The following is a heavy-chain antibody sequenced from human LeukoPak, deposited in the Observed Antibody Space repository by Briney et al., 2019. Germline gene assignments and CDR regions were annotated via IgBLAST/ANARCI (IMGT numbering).Heavy chain of an antibody. J-gene: IGHJ4*02. CDR3: AADTPRDSGYDYVDY. V-gene: IGHV3-48*01. Sequence: GGSLRLSCAASGFTFRDYSMNWVRQAPGKGLELISYVGISSGNTKYADSVKGRFTISGDKAKNSLYLQMNSLRVEDTAVYYCAADTPRDSGYDYVDYWGQGTLVTVSS. CDR2: VGISSGNT. CDR1: GFTFRDYS. D-gene: IGHD5-12*01.